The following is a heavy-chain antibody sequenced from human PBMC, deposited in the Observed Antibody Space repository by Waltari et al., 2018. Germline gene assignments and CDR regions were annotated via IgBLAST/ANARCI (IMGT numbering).Heavy chain of an antibody. CDR3: ARDLNSGYDLRY. Sequence: QVQLVQSGAEVKKPGASVKVSCQASGYTFTGSYMHWVRQAPGQGLEWRGRSNPNSGGTNYAQKFQGRVTMTRDTSISTAYMELSRLRSDDTAVYYCARDLNSGYDLRYWGQGTLVTVSS. D-gene: IGHD5-12*01. CDR2: SNPNSGGT. V-gene: IGHV1-2*06. J-gene: IGHJ4*02. CDR1: GYTFTGSY.